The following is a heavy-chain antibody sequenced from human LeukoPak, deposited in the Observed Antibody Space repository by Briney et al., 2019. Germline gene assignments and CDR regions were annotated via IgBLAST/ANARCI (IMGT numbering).Heavy chain of an antibody. CDR3: ARDDYGDYEPFDI. CDR2: ISSSGSTI. V-gene: IGHV3-48*03. D-gene: IGHD4-17*01. J-gene: IGHJ3*02. Sequence: GGSLRLSCAASGFTFSSYEMNWVRQAAGKGLEWVSYISSSGSTIYYADSVKGRFTISRDNAKNSLYLQMNSLRAEDTAVYYCARDDYGDYEPFDIWGQGTMVTVSS. CDR1: GFTFSSYE.